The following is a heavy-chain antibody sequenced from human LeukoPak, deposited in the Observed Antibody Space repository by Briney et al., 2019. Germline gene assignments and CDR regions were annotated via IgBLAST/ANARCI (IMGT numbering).Heavy chain of an antibody. D-gene: IGHD3-22*01. J-gene: IGHJ4*02. Sequence: ASVKVSCKASGYTFTSYGISWVRQAPGQGLEWMGWISAYNGNTNYAQKLQGRVTMTTDTSTSTAYMELRSLRFDDTAVYYCAREEREYDSSGYLYYFDYWGQGTLVTVSS. V-gene: IGHV1-18*01. CDR3: AREEREYDSSGYLYYFDY. CDR2: ISAYNGNT. CDR1: GYTFTSYG.